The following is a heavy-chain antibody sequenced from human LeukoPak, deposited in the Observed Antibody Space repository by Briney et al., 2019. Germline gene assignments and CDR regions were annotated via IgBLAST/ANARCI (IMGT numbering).Heavy chain of an antibody. Sequence: SETLSLTCAVSGYSISSGYYWGWIRQPPGKGLEWIGSIYHSGSTYYNPSLKSRVTISVDTSKNQFSLKLSSETAADTAVYYCAREYGGDAFDIWGQGTMVTVSS. V-gene: IGHV4-38-2*02. J-gene: IGHJ3*02. CDR3: AREYGGDAFDI. D-gene: IGHD4/OR15-4a*01. CDR2: IYHSGST. CDR1: GYSISSGYY.